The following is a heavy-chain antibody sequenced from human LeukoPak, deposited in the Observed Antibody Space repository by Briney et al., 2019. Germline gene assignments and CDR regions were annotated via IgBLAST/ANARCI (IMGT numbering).Heavy chain of an antibody. V-gene: IGHV3-7*04. Sequence: VQPEGSLRLSCEASGFPFSSYWMSWVRQAPGNGLEWVANIKQDGSEKYYVDSVKGQFTISRDNAKNSLYLQMNSLRAEDTAVYDCARDRGGGWFGSFDYWGQGTQVTVSS. CDR2: IKQDGSEK. D-gene: IGHD3-10*01. CDR1: GFPFSSYW. J-gene: IGHJ4*02. CDR3: ARDRGGGWFGSFDY.